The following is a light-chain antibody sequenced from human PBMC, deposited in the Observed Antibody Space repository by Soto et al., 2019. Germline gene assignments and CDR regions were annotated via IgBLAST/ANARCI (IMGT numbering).Light chain of an antibody. Sequence: DIQMTQSPSTLSASVGDRVTITCRASQSISSWLAWYQQKPGKAPKLLIYKASSLESGVRSRFSGSGSGTAFTLTISSLQPDDFATYYCQQQGTFGQGTKVEIK. CDR2: KAS. CDR1: QSISSW. J-gene: IGKJ1*01. V-gene: IGKV1-5*03. CDR3: QQQGT.